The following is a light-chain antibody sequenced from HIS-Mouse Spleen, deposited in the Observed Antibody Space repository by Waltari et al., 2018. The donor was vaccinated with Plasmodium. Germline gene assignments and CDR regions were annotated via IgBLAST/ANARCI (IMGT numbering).Light chain of an antibody. CDR1: SLPKPC. Sequence: SYALTQPPSVSVPPGQTARIPFSGASLPKPCSYWYQQKPAQAPVLVVYKDSERPSGIPERFSGSSSGTTVTLTISGVQAEDEADYYCQSADSSGTPNWVFGGGTKLTVL. CDR2: KDS. V-gene: IGLV3-25*03. J-gene: IGLJ3*02. CDR3: QSADSSGTPNWV.